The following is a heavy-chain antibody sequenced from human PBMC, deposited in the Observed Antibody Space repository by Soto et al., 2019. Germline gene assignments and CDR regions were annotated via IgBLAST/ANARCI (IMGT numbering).Heavy chain of an antibody. CDR2: IYPGDSDT. D-gene: IGHD5-12*01. V-gene: IGHV5-51*01. CDR1: GYSFVSYW. CDR3: ARTDGYDIEY. Sequence: GESLKISCKGSGYSFVSYWMGWVRQMPGKGLEWVGIIYPGDSDTRYSPSFQGQVTIPADKSITTVYLQWSSLKASDTAMYYCARTDGYDIEYWGQGTLVTVSS. J-gene: IGHJ4*02.